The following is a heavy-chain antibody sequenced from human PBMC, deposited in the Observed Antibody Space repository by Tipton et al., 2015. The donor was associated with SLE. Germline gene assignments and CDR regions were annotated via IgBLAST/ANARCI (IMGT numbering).Heavy chain of an antibody. V-gene: IGHV1-18*01. Sequence: QVQLVQSGAEVKRPGASVKVSCKASGYTFTNYGISWVRQAPGQGLEWMGWITADNGNTNYAQKLQGRVTMTTDTSTNTAYMELRSLRPDDTAVYYCAKNGGDGQSWGVAWLDYWGQGTLVTVS. CDR2: ITADNGNT. CDR1: GYTFTNYG. CDR3: AKNGGDGQSWGVAWLDY. D-gene: IGHD5-24*01. J-gene: IGHJ4*02.